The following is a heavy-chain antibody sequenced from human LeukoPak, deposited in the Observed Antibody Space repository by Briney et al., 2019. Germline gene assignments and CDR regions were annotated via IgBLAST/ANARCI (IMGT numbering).Heavy chain of an antibody. Sequence: GGSLRLSCATSGFIFSNYWMSWVRQAPGKGLEWVANIKQDGSETYYVDSVKGRFTISRDNSKNTLYLQMNSLRAEDTAVYYCARGGNTMIVVVKYMDVWGKGTTVTVSS. J-gene: IGHJ6*03. V-gene: IGHV3-7*04. CDR1: GFIFSNYW. CDR2: IKQDGSET. CDR3: ARGGNTMIVVVKYMDV. D-gene: IGHD3-22*01.